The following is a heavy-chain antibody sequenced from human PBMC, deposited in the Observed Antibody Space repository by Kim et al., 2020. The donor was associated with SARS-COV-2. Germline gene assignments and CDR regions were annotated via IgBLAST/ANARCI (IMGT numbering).Heavy chain of an antibody. CDR2: IIPIFGTA. V-gene: IGHV1-69*13. J-gene: IGHJ4*02. CDR3: ARVHATSRVHAFFDY. D-gene: IGHD2-2*01. CDR1: GGTFSSYA. Sequence: SVKVSCKASGGTFSSYAISWVRQAPGQGLEWMGGIIPIFGTANYAQKFQGRVTITADESTSTAYMELSSLRSEDTAVYYCARVHATSRVHAFFDYWGQGTLVTVSS.